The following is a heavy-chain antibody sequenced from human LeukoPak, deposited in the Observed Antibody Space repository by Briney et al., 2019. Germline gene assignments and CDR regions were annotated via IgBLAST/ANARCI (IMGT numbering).Heavy chain of an antibody. J-gene: IGHJ4*02. D-gene: IGHD2-8*01. CDR1: GGSISSYY. V-gene: IGHV4-4*07. Sequence: SETLSLTCTVPGGSISSYYWSWIRQPAGKGLEWIGRIYTSGSTNYNPSLKSRVTMSVDTSKNQFSLKLSSVTAADTAVYYCARDLMDPGYFDYWGQGTLVTVSS. CDR3: ARDLMDPGYFDY. CDR2: IYTSGST.